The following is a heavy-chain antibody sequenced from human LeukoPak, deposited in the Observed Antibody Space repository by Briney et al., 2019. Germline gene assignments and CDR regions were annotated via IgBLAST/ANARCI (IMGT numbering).Heavy chain of an antibody. CDR2: ISGSSSYI. D-gene: IGHD3-10*02. V-gene: IGHV3-21*01. Sequence: PGGSLRLSCAASGFTFSSYNMNWVRQAPGKGLEWVSSISGSSSYIYYADSMKGRFTISRDNAKNSLYLQMNSLRAEDTAVYYCAELGITMIGGVWGKGTTVTISS. J-gene: IGHJ6*04. CDR1: GFTFSSYN. CDR3: AELGITMIGGV.